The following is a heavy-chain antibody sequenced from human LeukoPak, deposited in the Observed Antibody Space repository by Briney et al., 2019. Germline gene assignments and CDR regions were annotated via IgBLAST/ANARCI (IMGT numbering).Heavy chain of an antibody. V-gene: IGHV1-2*02. CDR1: GYTFAGYY. D-gene: IGHD3-3*01. J-gene: IGHJ4*02. Sequence: ASVKVSCKASGYTFAGYYMHWVRQAPGQGLEWMGWINPNSGGTDYAQKFQGRVTMTRDTSISTAYMELSRLRSDDTGVYYCARDGYDFWSGYYTGDPQFDYWLQRTVVTVSS. CDR2: INPNSGGT. CDR3: ARDGYDFWSGYYTGDPQFDY.